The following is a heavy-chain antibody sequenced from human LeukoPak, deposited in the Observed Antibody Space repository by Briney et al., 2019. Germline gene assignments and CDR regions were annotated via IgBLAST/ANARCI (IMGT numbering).Heavy chain of an antibody. CDR2: TYYRSNWYN. CDR3: AREVAGTGAFDI. J-gene: IGHJ3*02. Sequence: SQTLSLTCAISGDSVSSNTAAWNWIRQSASRGLEWLGRTYYRSNWYNDYALSVRGRLTVSPDTCKNQFSLQLTSVTPEDTAAYFCAREVAGTGAFDIWGQGTMVTVSS. V-gene: IGHV6-1*01. D-gene: IGHD6-19*01. CDR1: GDSVSSNTAA.